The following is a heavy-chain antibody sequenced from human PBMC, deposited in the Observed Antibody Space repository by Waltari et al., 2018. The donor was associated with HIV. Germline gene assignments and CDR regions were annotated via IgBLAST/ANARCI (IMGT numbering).Heavy chain of an antibody. D-gene: IGHD3-10*01. V-gene: IGHV4-61*01. CDR1: GGSVNSSNYF. CDR3: ARADHYYVGSGRSVVGAFYI. CDR2: IYNSGKT. Sequence: QVQLHESGPGLVKPSETLSLTCAVSGGSVNSSNYFWNWIRQPPGKGLEWIGNIYNSGKTNYHPSPNYNPSLKFRVTMLRDRWENQVALDLRSVTAAHTAVYFCARADHYYVGSGRSVVGAFYIWGQGTQVTVSS. J-gene: IGHJ3*02.